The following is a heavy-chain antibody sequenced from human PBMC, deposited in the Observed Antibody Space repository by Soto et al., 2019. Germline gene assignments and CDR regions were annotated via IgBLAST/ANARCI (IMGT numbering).Heavy chain of an antibody. CDR1: GFTFSGSA. V-gene: IGHV3-73*01. CDR2: IRSKANSYAT. D-gene: IGHD3-3*01. Sequence: GRSLRLSCAASGFTFSGSAMHWVRQASGKGLEWVGRIRSKANSYATAYAASVKGRFTISRDDSKNTAYLQMNSLKTEDTAVYYCTRQITIFGVDLPDYWGQGTLVTVSS. CDR3: TRQITIFGVDLPDY. J-gene: IGHJ4*02.